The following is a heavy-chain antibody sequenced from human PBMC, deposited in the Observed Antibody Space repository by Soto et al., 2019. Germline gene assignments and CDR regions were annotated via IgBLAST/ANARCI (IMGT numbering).Heavy chain of an antibody. J-gene: IGHJ6*02. V-gene: IGHV4-59*11. Sequence: QVQLQESGPGLVKPSETLSLTCTVSGASINSHYWTWIRQPPGKGLEWIGSIYFSGSTNYNPSLKGRVSISVYTATTQFYLNWTSVDAADTYIYYWALELSYGIDVWGQGTTVIVSS. CDR2: IYFSGST. CDR1: GASINSHY. CDR3: ALELSYGIDV.